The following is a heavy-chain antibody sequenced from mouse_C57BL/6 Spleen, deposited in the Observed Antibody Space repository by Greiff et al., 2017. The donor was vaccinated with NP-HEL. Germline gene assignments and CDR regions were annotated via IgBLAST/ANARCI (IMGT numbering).Heavy chain of an antibody. J-gene: IGHJ3*01. V-gene: IGHV1-82*01. CDR1: GYAFSSSW. CDR3: ARGDRGGGSWFAD. Sequence: VQLQQSGPELVKPGASVKISCKASGYAFSSSWMNWVKQRPGKGLEWIGRIYPGDGDTNYNGKFKGKATLTADKSSSTAYMQLSSLTSEDSAVYFCARGDRGGGSWFADWGQGTLVTVSA. CDR2: IYPGDGDT.